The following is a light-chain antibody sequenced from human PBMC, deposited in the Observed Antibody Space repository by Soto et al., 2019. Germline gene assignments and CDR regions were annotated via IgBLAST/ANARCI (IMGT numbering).Light chain of an antibody. CDR2: DGA. V-gene: IGKV3-11*01. CDR3: QQRGTWPPLT. CDR1: QSVTTY. J-gene: IGKJ4*01. Sequence: EIVLTQSPATLSLSPGERATLSCRASQSVTTYLAWYQQKPGQAPRLLIYDGATRAAGIPARFSGSGSGTDFTLTINSLDPEDFAVYYCQQRGTWPPLTFGGGTKVEVK.